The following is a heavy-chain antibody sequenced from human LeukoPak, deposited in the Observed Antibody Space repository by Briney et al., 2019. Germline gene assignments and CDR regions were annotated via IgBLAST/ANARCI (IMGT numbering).Heavy chain of an antibody. D-gene: IGHD1-26*01. CDR3: ARDSANVVGAKSIFDY. J-gene: IGHJ4*02. CDR2: IKTDGSQI. Sequence: PGGSLRLSCVASGFTFSSYWMTWVRQAPGKGLEWVANIKTDGSQIYYVDSVKGRFTISRDNAKNSLHLQMSSLRAEDTAVYYCARDSANVVGAKSIFDYWGQGALVTVSS. V-gene: IGHV3-7*01. CDR1: GFTFSSYW.